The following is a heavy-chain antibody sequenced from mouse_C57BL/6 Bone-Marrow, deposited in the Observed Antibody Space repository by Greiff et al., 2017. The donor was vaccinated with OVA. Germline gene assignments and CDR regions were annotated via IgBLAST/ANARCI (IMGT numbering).Heavy chain of an antibody. D-gene: IGHD1-1*01. CDR2: IDPNSGGT. CDR3: ARSRAVVAMGFDY. CDR1: GYTFTSYW. V-gene: IGHV1-72*01. J-gene: IGHJ2*01. Sequence: QVQLQQPGAELVKPGASVKLSCKASGYTFTSYWMHWVKQRPGRGLEWIGRIDPNSGGTKYNEKFKSKATLTVDKPSSTAYMRISSLTSEESAVYYCARSRAVVAMGFDYWGQGTTLTVSS.